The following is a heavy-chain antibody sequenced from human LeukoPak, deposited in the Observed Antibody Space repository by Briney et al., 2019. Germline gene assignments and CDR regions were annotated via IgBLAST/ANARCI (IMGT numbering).Heavy chain of an antibody. CDR3: ARAIAVAGTRYNWFDP. V-gene: IGHV4-59*01. J-gene: IGHJ5*02. Sequence: PSETLSLTCTVSGGSISSYYWSWIRQPPGKGLEWIGYIYYSGSTNYNPSLKSRVTISVDTSKNQFSLKLSSVTAADTAVYYCARAIAVAGTRYNWFDPWGQGTLVTVSS. CDR2: IYYSGST. CDR1: GGSISSYY. D-gene: IGHD6-19*01.